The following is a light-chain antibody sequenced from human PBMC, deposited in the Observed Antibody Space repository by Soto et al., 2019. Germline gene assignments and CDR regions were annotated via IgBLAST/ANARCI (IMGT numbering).Light chain of an antibody. CDR3: SSYTTCSAIKVL. V-gene: IGLV2-14*01. J-gene: IGLJ2*01. CDR2: DVS. CDR1: GSDVGGSNS. Sequence: QSALTQPASVSGSPGQSITISCTGTGSDVGGSNSVSWYQQHPGKAPKLMIYDVSNWPSGVSNRFSGSKSGNTASLTISGLQAEDEADYYCSSYTTCSAIKVLFGGGTKLTVL.